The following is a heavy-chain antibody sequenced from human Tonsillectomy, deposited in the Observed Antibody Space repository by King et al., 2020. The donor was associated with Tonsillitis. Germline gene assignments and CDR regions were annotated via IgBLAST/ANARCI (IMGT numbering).Heavy chain of an antibody. CDR1: GFSLSSARMG. V-gene: IGHV2-26*01. Sequence: TLKESGPVLMTPTETLTLTCTVSGFSLSSARMGVSWIRQPPGKALEWLGDITSNDEKSYSTSLKSRLSISKDTSKSQVVLNLANLGPDDTGKYYCARIGSNFYYYMDVWGKGTTVAVPS. CDR2: ITSNDEK. J-gene: IGHJ6*03. D-gene: IGHD5-24*01. CDR3: ARIGSNFYYYMDV.